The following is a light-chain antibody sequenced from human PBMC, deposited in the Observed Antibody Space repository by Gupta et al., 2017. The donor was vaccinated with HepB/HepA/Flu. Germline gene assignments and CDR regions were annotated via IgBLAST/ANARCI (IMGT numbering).Light chain of an antibody. CDR3: CSYAGTTTFVL. Sequence: QSALTQPASVSGSPGQSITISCTGTSSDVGSYNLVSWYQQHPAKVPKLIIYEVIQRPSGFSNRFSGSKSGNTASLTISGLQAEDEADYYCCSYAGTTTFVLFGGGTKLTVL. J-gene: IGLJ2*01. CDR2: EVI. CDR1: SSDVGSYNL. V-gene: IGLV2-23*02.